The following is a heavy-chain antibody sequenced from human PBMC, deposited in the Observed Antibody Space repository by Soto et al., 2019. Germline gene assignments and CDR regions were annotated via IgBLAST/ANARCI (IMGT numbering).Heavy chain of an antibody. J-gene: IGHJ6*02. CDR3: ASAAREYYYYGMDV. Sequence: EVQLLESGGGLVQPGGSLRLSCAASGYTFSSYAMSWVRQAPGKGLEWVSAISGSGGSTYYADSVKGRFTISRDNSKNTLYLQMNSLRAEDTAVYYCASAAREYYYYGMDVWGQGTTVTVSS. CDR1: GYTFSSYA. CDR2: ISGSGGST. V-gene: IGHV3-23*01.